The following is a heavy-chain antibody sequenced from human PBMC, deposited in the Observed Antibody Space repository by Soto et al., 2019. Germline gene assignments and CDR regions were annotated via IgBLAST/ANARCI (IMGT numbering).Heavy chain of an antibody. J-gene: IGHJ5*02. CDR2: VHYSGNT. CDR3: ARQDRVVAEGRWFDP. Sequence: TSETLSLTCTVSGYSISSGYHCAWMGQPPGKGLEWLGSVHYSGNTYYNPSLKSRLTISVDKSKNQFSLNLSSVTAADTAVYYCARQDRVVAEGRWFDPWGQGTLVTVSS. CDR1: GYSISSGYH. D-gene: IGHD2-15*01. V-gene: IGHV4-38-2*02.